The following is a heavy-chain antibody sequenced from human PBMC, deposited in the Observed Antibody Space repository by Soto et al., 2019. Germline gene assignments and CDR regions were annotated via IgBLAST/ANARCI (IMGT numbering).Heavy chain of an antibody. CDR1: GFTFSSYA. Sequence: QVQLVESGGGVVQPGRSLRLSCAASGFTFSSYAMHWVRQAPGKGLEWVAVISYDGSNKYYADSVKGRFTISRDNSKNTLYLQMNSLRAEDTAVYYCARERMGDGFDYWGQGTLVTVSS. V-gene: IGHV3-30-3*01. J-gene: IGHJ4*02. CDR3: ARERMGDGFDY. CDR2: ISYDGSNK. D-gene: IGHD3-16*01.